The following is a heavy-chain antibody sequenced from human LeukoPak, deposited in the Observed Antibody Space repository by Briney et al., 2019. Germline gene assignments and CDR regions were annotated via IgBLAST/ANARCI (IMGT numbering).Heavy chain of an antibody. CDR1: GGSISSGGYS. V-gene: IGHV4-30-2*01. Sequence: SETLSLTCAVSGGSISSGGYSWSWIRQPPGKGLEWIGYIYHSGSTYYNPSLKSRVTISVDRSKNQFSLKLSSVTAAATAVYYCARVLGTYYGSGSYYNGFDYWGQGTLVTVSS. CDR3: ARVLGTYYGSGSYYNGFDY. CDR2: IYHSGST. D-gene: IGHD3-10*01. J-gene: IGHJ4*02.